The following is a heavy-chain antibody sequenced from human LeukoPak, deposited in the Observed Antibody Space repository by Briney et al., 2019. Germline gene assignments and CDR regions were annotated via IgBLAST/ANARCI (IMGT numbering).Heavy chain of an antibody. V-gene: IGHV4-39*01. J-gene: IGHJ4*02. D-gene: IGHD2-8*01. Sequence: SETLSLTCTVSGGSMTSNNYYWGWIRRPPGKGLEWIGNIHYSGSTYYSPSLKNRVTISVDTSKNQFSLRLKSVTAADTAVYYCWRPHCSNSVCSSSRVDFWGQGTLVTVSS. CDR1: GGSMTSNNYY. CDR2: IHYSGST. CDR3: WRPHCSNSVCSSSRVDF.